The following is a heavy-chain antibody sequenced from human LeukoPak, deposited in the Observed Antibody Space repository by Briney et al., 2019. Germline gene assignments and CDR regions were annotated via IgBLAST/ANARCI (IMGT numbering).Heavy chain of an antibody. Sequence: ASVKVSCKPSGGTFTSNAISWVRQAPGQGLEWMGRIIPIFGMTNYAQKFHGSVTVTADKSTNTAYMELSSLRSDDTAVYYCARTPQYPNTYYFDYWGQGTLVTVSS. V-gene: IGHV1-69*04. D-gene: IGHD4-11*01. CDR2: IIPIFGMT. J-gene: IGHJ4*02. CDR1: GGTFTSNA. CDR3: ARTPQYPNTYYFDY.